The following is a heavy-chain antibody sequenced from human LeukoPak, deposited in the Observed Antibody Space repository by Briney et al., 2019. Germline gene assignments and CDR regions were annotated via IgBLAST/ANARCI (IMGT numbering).Heavy chain of an antibody. Sequence: ASVKVSCKASGYTFTSYDINWVRQATGQGLEWMGWMNPNSGNTGYAQKFQGRVTMTRNTSISTAYMELSSLRSEDTAVYYCVSWNAVADSFDIWGQGTMVTVSS. D-gene: IGHD6-19*01. V-gene: IGHV1-8*01. CDR1: GYTFTSYD. CDR3: VSWNAVADSFDI. J-gene: IGHJ3*02. CDR2: MNPNSGNT.